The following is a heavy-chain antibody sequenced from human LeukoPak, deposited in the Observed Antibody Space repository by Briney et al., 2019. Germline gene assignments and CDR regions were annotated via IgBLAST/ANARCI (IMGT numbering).Heavy chain of an antibody. CDR2: MSPNSGDT. D-gene: IGHD6-13*01. CDR3: ARDPGYSYDSFDY. CDR1: GYTFTSYD. J-gene: IGHJ4*02. Sequence: GASVKVSCKASGYTFTSYDFNWVRQATGQRPEWMGWMSPNSGDTGYAQKFQDRVTMTRNTSISTAYMELSSLRSDDTAVYYCARDPGYSYDSFDYWGQGTLVTVSS. V-gene: IGHV1-8*01.